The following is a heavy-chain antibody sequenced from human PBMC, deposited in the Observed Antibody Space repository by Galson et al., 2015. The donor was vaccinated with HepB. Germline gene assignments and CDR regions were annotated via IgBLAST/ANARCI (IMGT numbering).Heavy chain of an antibody. CDR1: GYTFTGYY. V-gene: IGHV1-2*04. CDR2: INPNSGGT. J-gene: IGHJ6*02. D-gene: IGHD6-13*01. Sequence: SVKVSCKASGYTFTGYYMHWVRQAPGQGLEWMGWINPNSGGTNYAQKFQGWVTMTRDTSISTAYMELSRLRSDDTAVYYCARDYIGSWYAPPYYGMDVWGQGTTVTVSS. CDR3: ARDYIGSWYAPPYYGMDV.